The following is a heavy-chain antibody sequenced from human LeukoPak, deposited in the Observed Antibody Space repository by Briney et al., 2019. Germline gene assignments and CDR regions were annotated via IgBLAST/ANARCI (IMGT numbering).Heavy chain of an antibody. CDR1: GYTFTNNA. V-gene: IGHV1-2*02. J-gene: IGHJ4*02. CDR3: ASGGGSGTGDFYYFDY. D-gene: IGHD3-10*01. CDR2: INPNSGGT. Sequence: ASVKVSCKTSGYTFTNNAINWVRQAPGQGLEWMGWINPNSGGTNYAQKFQGRVTMTRDTSISTAYMELSRLRSDDTAVYYCASGGGSGTGDFYYFDYWGQGTLVTVSS.